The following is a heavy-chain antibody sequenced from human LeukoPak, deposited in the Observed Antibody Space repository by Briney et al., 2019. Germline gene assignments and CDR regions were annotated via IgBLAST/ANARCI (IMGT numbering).Heavy chain of an antibody. J-gene: IGHJ6*04. V-gene: IGHV7-4-1*02. Sequence: ASVKVSCKASGYTFTSYAMNWVRQAPGQGLEWMGWINTNTGNPTYAQGFTGRFVFSLDTSVSTAYLQISSLKAEDTAVYYCARISFVVVPADIGNSYYSWVMDFWGKGTRVPVSS. CDR2: INTNTGNP. CDR1: GYTFTSYA. CDR3: ARISFVVVPADIGNSYYSWVMDF. D-gene: IGHD2-2*02.